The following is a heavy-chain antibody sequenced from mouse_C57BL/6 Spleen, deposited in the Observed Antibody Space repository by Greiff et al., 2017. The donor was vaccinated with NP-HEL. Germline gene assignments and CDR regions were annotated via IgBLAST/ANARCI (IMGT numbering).Heavy chain of an antibody. Sequence: VQLQQSGPGLVKPSQSLSLTCSVTGYSITSGYYWNWIRQFPGNKLEWMGYISYDGSNNYNPSLKNRISITRDTSKNQFFLKLNSVTTEDTATYYCATTVVALDYWGQGTTLTVSS. V-gene: IGHV3-6*01. CDR3: ATTVVALDY. CDR1: GYSITSGYY. CDR2: ISYDGSN. J-gene: IGHJ2*01. D-gene: IGHD1-1*01.